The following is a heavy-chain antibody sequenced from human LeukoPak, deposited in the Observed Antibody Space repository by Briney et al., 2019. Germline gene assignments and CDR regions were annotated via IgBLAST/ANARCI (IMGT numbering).Heavy chain of an antibody. CDR1: GGSISSSSYY. CDR3: ARRLVRSTISTPNWFDP. CDR2: IYYSGST. Sequence: SETLSLTCTVSGGSISSSSYYWGWIRQPPGKGLEWIGCIYYSGSTYYNPSLKSRVTISVDTSKNQFSLKLSSVTAADTAVYYCARRLVRSTISTPNWFDPWGQGTLVTVSS. J-gene: IGHJ5*02. V-gene: IGHV4-39*01. D-gene: IGHD3-9*01.